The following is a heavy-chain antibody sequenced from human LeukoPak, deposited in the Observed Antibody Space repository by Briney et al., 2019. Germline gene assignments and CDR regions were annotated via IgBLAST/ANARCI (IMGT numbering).Heavy chain of an antibody. CDR2: IYYSGST. CDR1: GGSISSSSYY. Sequence: SETLSLTCTVSGGSISSSSYYWGWIRQPPGKGLEWIGSIYYSGSTYYNPSLKSRVTISVDTPKNQFSLKLSSVTAADTAVYYCASVSQLTGTFDYWGQGTLVTVSS. D-gene: IGHD7-27*01. CDR3: ASVSQLTGTFDY. V-gene: IGHV4-39*01. J-gene: IGHJ4*02.